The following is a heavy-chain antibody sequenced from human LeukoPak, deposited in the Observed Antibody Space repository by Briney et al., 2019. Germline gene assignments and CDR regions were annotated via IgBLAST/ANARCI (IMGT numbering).Heavy chain of an antibody. CDR3: ARIIAAHYYMDV. Sequence: GGSLRLSCAASGFTFSDYYMSWIRQAPGKGLEWVSYISSSGSTIYYADSVKGRFTISRDNAKNSLYPQMNSLRAEDTAVYYCARIIAAHYYMDVWGKGTTVTVSS. CDR1: GFTFSDYY. CDR2: ISSSGSTI. J-gene: IGHJ6*03. D-gene: IGHD6-6*01. V-gene: IGHV3-11*01.